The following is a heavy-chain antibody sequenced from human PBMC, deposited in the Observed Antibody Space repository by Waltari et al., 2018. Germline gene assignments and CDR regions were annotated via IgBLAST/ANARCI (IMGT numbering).Heavy chain of an antibody. Sequence: QVQLQESGPGLGKPSETLSRTCAVSGYSINSGYYWGWIRQSPGKGLEWMATIYHAGDTFYNPSLKSRVTISMDTSKNQFSLKLNSVTAADTAVYFCSRQVLGYCTSAACRRLESWGQGTLVTVSS. J-gene: IGHJ4*02. V-gene: IGHV4-38-2*01. D-gene: IGHD2-2*03. CDR1: GYSINSGYY. CDR2: IYHAGDT. CDR3: SRQVLGYCTSAACRRLES.